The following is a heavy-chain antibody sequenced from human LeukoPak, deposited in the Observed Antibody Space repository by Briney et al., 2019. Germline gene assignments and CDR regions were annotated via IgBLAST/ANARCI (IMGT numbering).Heavy chain of an antibody. CDR2: INPNTGGT. CDR3: ARDYYDSSGLKD. D-gene: IGHD3-22*01. J-gene: IGHJ4*02. CDR1: GYTFTGYY. Sequence: ASVKVSCKASGYTFTGYYMHWVRQAPGQGLEWMGWINPNTGGTKYAQKFQGRVTMTRDASISTVYMELGRLRSDDTALYYCARDYYDSSGLKDWGQGTLVTVSS. V-gene: IGHV1-2*02.